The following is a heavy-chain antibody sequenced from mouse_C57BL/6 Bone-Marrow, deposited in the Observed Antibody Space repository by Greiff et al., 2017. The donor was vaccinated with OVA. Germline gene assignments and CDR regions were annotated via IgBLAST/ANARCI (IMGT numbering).Heavy chain of an antibody. CDR2: IRSKSNNYAT. J-gene: IGHJ2*01. D-gene: IGHD2-3*01. Sequence: EVKLMESGGGLVQPKGSLKLSCAASGFSFNTYAMNWVRQAPGKGLEWVARIRSKSNNYATYYADSVKDRFTISRDDSESMLYLQMNNLKTEDTAMYYCVRSDGYYEDDYWGQGTTLTVSS. V-gene: IGHV10-1*01. CDR3: VRSDGYYEDDY. CDR1: GFSFNTYA.